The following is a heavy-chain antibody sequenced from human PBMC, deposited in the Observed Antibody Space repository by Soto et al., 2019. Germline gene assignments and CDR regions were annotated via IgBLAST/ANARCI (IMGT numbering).Heavy chain of an antibody. Sequence: QVQLVQSGAEVKKPGASVKVSCKASGYTFTSYGISWVRQAPGQGLEWMGWISAYNGNTNYAQKLQGRVTMTRDTSISTAYMELSRLRSDDTAVYYCARDLGYSSSFGLDYWGQGTLVTVSS. D-gene: IGHD6-6*01. V-gene: IGHV1-18*04. J-gene: IGHJ4*02. CDR1: GYTFTSYG. CDR3: ARDLGYSSSFGLDY. CDR2: ISAYNGNT.